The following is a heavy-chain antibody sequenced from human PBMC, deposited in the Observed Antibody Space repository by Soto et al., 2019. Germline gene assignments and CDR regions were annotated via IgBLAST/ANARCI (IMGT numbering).Heavy chain of an antibody. Sequence: QVQLVQSGAEVKKPGASVKVSCKASGYTFTSKDINRGRQAPGQGLEWRGWMNPNSGNPGYAQKFQGRVTMTRNTSISTAYMELSSLRSEDTAVYYCARTLYGDNVDYWGQGTLVTVSS. CDR3: ARTLYGDNVDY. D-gene: IGHD4-17*01. V-gene: IGHV1-8*01. CDR1: GYTFTSKD. CDR2: MNPNSGNP. J-gene: IGHJ4*02.